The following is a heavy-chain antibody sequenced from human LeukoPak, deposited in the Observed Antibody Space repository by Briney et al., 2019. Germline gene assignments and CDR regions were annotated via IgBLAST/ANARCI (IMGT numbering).Heavy chain of an antibody. CDR1: GFTFSSNY. D-gene: IGHD3-22*01. Sequence: PGGSLRLSCAASGFTFSSNYLSWVRQAPGKGLECVSVIYSGGNTYYADSVKGRFTISRDNSKNTLFLQMNSLRAEDTAVYYCAVIYYYDSSGYYYDSALYYYGMDVWGQGTTVTVSS. J-gene: IGHJ6*02. CDR3: AVIYYYDSSGYYYDSALYYYGMDV. V-gene: IGHV3-53*01. CDR2: IYSGGNT.